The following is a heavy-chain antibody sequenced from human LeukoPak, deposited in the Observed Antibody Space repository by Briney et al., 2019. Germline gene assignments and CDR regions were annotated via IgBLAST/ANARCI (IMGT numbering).Heavy chain of an antibody. CDR2: IYYSGST. V-gene: IGHV4-59*01. J-gene: IGHJ5*02. CDR1: GRSISSYY. CDR3: ARASLCSSTSCYSGDWFDP. D-gene: IGHD2-2*01. Sequence: PSETLSLTCTVSGRSISSYYWSWIRQPPGKGLEWIGYIYYSGSTNYNPSLKSRVTISVDTSKNQFSLKLSSVTAADTAVYYCARASLCSSTSCYSGDWFDPWGQGTLVTVSS.